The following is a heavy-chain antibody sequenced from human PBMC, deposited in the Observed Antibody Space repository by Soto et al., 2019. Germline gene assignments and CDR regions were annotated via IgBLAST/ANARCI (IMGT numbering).Heavy chain of an antibody. Sequence: EVQLVESGGGLVQPGKSLRLSCAASGFTFSRYEMTWVRQVPGKGLEWISYISSTGTTIYYADAVKGRFTIYRDNAKNSCFLQRNRLRAEDGGVYFSVGEEVFLKHGLDVWGQGITEIVS. CDR2: ISSTGTTI. V-gene: IGHV3-48*03. J-gene: IGHJ6*02. D-gene: IGHD3-3*01. CDR1: GFTFSRYE. CDR3: VGEEVFLKHGLDV.